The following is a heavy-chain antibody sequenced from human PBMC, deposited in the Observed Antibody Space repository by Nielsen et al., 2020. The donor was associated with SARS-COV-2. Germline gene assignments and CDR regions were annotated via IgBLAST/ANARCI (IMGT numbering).Heavy chain of an antibody. Sequence: GESLKISCAASGFTFSSYSMNWVRQAPGKGLEWVSSISSSSSYMYYADSVKGRFTISRDNAKNSLYLQMNSLRAEDTAVYYCAREAILAVAGTRLDYWGQGTLVTVSS. CDR2: ISSSSSYM. J-gene: IGHJ4*02. V-gene: IGHV3-21*01. CDR3: AREAILAVAGTRLDY. D-gene: IGHD6-19*01. CDR1: GFTFSSYS.